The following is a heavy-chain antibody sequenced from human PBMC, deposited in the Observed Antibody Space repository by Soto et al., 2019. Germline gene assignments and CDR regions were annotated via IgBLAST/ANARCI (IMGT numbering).Heavy chain of an antibody. D-gene: IGHD2-15*01. V-gene: IGHV4-31*03. CDR1: GGSISSGGYY. CDR2: IYYSGST. J-gene: IGHJ5*02. CDR3: ARDRSGYCSGGSCYSYWFDP. Sequence: QVQLQESGPGLVKPSQTLSLTCTVSGGSISSGGYYWSWIRQHPGKGLEWIGYIYYSGSTYYNPSLKSRVTISVDTSKNQFCLKLSSVTAADTAVYYCARDRSGYCSGGSCYSYWFDPWGQGTLVTVSS.